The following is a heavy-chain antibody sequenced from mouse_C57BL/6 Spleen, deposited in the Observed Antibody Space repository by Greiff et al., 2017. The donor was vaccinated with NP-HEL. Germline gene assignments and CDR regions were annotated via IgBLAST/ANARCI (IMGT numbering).Heavy chain of an antibody. CDR3: ASYYYAPFAY. Sequence: QVQLQQPGAELVRPGSSVKLSCKASGYTFTSYWMDWVKQRPGKGLEWIGQIYPGDGDTNYNGKFKGKATLTADKSSSTAYMQLSSLTSEDSAVYFCASYYYAPFAYWGQGTLVTVSA. CDR2: IYPGDGDT. CDR1: GYTFTSYW. V-gene: IGHV1-80*01. J-gene: IGHJ3*01. D-gene: IGHD1-1*01.